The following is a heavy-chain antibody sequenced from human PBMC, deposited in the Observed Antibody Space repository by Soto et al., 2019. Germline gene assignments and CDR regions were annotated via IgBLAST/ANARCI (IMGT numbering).Heavy chain of an antibody. D-gene: IGHD2-2*01. CDR1: GGTFSSYA. V-gene: IGHV1-69*01. Sequence: QVQLVQSGAEVKKPGSSVKVSCKASGGTFSSYAISWVRQAPGQGLEWMGGIIPIFGTANYGQKFQGRVTITADESTSTAYMELSSLRSEDTAVYYCAREDGCSSTSCSGTYYGMDVWGQGTTVTVSS. CDR2: IIPIFGTA. J-gene: IGHJ6*02. CDR3: AREDGCSSTSCSGTYYGMDV.